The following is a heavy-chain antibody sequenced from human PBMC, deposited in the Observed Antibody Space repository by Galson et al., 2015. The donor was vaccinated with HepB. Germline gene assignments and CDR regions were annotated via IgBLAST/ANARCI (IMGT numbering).Heavy chain of an antibody. CDR2: IIPIFPTA. CDR3: ARNGRDYYDSSGYWPPFDH. D-gene: IGHD3-22*01. V-gene: IGHV1-69*13. CDR1: GGTFSTYA. Sequence: SVKVSCKASGGTFSTYAIGWVRQAPGQGLEWMGGIIPIFPTAEYAQKFQGRVNITADESTSTAYMELSSLRSEDTAMYYCARNGRDYYDSSGYWPPFDHWGQGTLVTVSS. J-gene: IGHJ4*02.